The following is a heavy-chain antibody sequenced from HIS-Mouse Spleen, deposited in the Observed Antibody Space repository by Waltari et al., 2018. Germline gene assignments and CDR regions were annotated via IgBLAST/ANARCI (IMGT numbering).Heavy chain of an antibody. CDR3: AREIPYSSSWYDWYFDL. CDR1: GGSISISSYY. D-gene: IGHD6-13*01. J-gene: IGHJ2*01. Sequence: QLQLQESGPGLVKPSETLSLTCTVSGGSISISSYYWGWIRHPPGKGLVWIGSIYYSGSTSYNPSLKSRVTISVDTSKNQFSLKLSSVTAADTAVYYCAREIPYSSSWYDWYFDLWGRGTLVTVSS. CDR2: IYYSGST. V-gene: IGHV4-39*07.